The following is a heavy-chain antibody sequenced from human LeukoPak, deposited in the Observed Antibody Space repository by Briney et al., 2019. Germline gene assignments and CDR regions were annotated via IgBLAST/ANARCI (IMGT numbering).Heavy chain of an antibody. CDR2: IYYSGST. CDR3: VGHPHYGGNSLLDY. V-gene: IGHV4-59*08. J-gene: IGHJ4*02. CDR1: GGSISSYY. Sequence: SETLSLTCTVSGGSISSYYWSWIRQPPGKGLEWIGYIYYSGSTNYNPSLKSRVTISVDTSKNQFSLKLSSVTAADTAVYYCVGHPHYGGNSLLDYWGQGTLVTVSS. D-gene: IGHD4-23*01.